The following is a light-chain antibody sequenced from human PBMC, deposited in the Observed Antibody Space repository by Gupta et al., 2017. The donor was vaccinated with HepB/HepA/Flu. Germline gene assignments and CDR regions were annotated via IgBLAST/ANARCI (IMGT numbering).Light chain of an antibody. V-gene: IGKV1-9*01. CDR2: AAS. Sequence: DIQLTQSPSFLSASVGDRVTITCRDIQGISSYLAWYQQKPGKAPKLLIYAASTLQSGVPSRFSGSGSGTEFTLTISSLQPEDFATYYCQQLNSYPLTFGGGTKVEIK. CDR1: QGISSY. J-gene: IGKJ4*01. CDR3: QQLNSYPLT.